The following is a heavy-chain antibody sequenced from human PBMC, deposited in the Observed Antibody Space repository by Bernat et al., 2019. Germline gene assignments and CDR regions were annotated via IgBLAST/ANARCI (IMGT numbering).Heavy chain of an antibody. Sequence: EVQLLESGGGLVQPGGSLRLSCVASGFTFSSYAMSWVRQAPGKGLEWVSAISGSGGSTYYADSVKGRFTISRDNSKNTLYLQMNSLRAEDTAVYYCAKSSIWFGEFENFDYWGQGTLVTVSS. CDR3: AKSSIWFGEFENFDY. CDR2: ISGSGGST. D-gene: IGHD3-10*01. CDR1: GFTFSSYA. V-gene: IGHV3-23*01. J-gene: IGHJ4*02.